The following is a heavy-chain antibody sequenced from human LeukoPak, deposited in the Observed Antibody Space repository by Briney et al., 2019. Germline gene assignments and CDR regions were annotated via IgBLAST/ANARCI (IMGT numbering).Heavy chain of an antibody. CDR1: GYTFTDYY. CDR2: INPNSGGT. J-gene: IGHJ4*02. D-gene: IGHD1-26*01. V-gene: IGHV1-2*02. Sequence: ASVKVSCKASGYTFTDYYMHWVGQAPGQGLEWMGWINPNSGGTNYAQKFQGRVTMTRDTSISTAYMELGRLTSDDTAIYYCARDSSGSYWGQGTLVTVSS. CDR3: ARDSSGSY.